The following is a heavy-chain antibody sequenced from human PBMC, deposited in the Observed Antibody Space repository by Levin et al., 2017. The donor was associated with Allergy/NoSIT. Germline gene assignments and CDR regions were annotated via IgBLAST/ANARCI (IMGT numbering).Heavy chain of an antibody. CDR3: AKDRMVGQQGYFDY. D-gene: IGHD6-13*01. V-gene: IGHV3-23*01. CDR1: GFTFSSYA. J-gene: IGHJ4*02. Sequence: GESLKISCAASGFTFSSYAMSWVRQAPGKGLEWVSAISGSGGSTYYADSVKGRFTISRDNSKNTLYLQMNSLRAEDTAVYYCAKDRMVGQQGYFDYWGQGTLVTVSS. CDR2: ISGSGGST.